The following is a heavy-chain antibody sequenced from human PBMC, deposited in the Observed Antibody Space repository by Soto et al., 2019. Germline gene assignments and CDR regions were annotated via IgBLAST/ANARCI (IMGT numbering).Heavy chain of an antibody. CDR3: ARDQTEYYYDSSGYYFQH. J-gene: IGHJ1*01. CDR1: GFTFSSYG. D-gene: IGHD3-22*01. V-gene: IGHV3-33*08. CDR2: IWYDGSNK. Sequence: GGSLRLSCAASGFTFSSYGMHWVRQAPGKGLELVAVIWYDGSNKYYADSVKGRFTISRDNSKNTLYLQMNSLRAEDTAVYYCARDQTEYYYDSSGYYFQHWGQGTLVTVSS.